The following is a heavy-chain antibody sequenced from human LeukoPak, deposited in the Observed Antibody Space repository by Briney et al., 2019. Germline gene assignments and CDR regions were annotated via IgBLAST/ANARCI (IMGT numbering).Heavy chain of an antibody. CDR2: NYYSGST. CDR3: ARGRSHLDY. Sequence: SETLSLTCTVSGGSISNYYWTWIRQPPGKGLEWIGYNYYSGSTNYNPSLKSRVTFSVDTSKNQFSLHLSSVTAADTAVYFCARGRSHLDYWGQGTLVTVSS. J-gene: IGHJ4*02. CDR1: GGSISNYY. V-gene: IGHV4-59*12. D-gene: IGHD6-13*01.